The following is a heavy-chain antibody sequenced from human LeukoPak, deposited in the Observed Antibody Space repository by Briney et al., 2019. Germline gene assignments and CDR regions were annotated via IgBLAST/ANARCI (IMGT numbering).Heavy chain of an antibody. CDR2: ISYDGSNK. CDR1: GFTFSSCA. Sequence: PGRSLRLSCAASGFTFSSCAMHWVRQAPGKGLEWVAVISYDGSNKYYADSVKGRFTISRDNSKNTLYLQMNSLRAEDTAVYYCARQSSSWYYFDYWGQGTLVTVSS. CDR3: ARQSSSWYYFDY. J-gene: IGHJ4*02. V-gene: IGHV3-30*04. D-gene: IGHD6-13*01.